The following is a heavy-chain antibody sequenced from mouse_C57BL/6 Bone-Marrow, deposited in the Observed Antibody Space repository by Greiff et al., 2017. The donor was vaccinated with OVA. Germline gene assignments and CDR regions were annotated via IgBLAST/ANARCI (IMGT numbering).Heavy chain of an antibody. CDR3: TRHPQSLYYFDY. D-gene: IGHD6-5*01. V-gene: IGHV5-9-1*02. CDR2: ISSGGDYI. J-gene: IGHJ2*01. Sequence: EVQGVESGEGLVKPGGSLKLSCAASGFTFSSYAMSWVRQTPEKRLEWVAYISSGGDYIYYADTVKGRFTISRDNARNTLYLQMSSLKSEDTAMYYCTRHPQSLYYFDYWGQGTTLTVSS. CDR1: GFTFSSYA.